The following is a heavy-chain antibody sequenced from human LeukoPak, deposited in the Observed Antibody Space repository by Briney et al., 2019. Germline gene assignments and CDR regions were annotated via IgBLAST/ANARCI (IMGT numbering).Heavy chain of an antibody. J-gene: IGHJ4*01. CDR1: GFTFSSYG. V-gene: IGHV3-30*18. CDR2: ISYDGSNK. Sequence: PGGSLRLSCAASGFTFSSYGMHWVRQAPGKGLEWVAVISYDGSNKYYADSVKSRFTISRDNSKNTLYLQMNSLRAEDTAVYYCAKDQILEGFDYWGQEPWSPSPQ. CDR3: AKDQILEGFDY.